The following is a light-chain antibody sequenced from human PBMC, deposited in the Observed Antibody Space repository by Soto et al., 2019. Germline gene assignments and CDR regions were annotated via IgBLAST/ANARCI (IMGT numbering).Light chain of an antibody. Sequence: QSVLTQPPSVSGAPGQRVTISCTGNSSNIGAGYDVHWYQQLPGTAPKLLIYGNICRTSGVPDRFSGSKSGTSASLAITGLQAEDEADYHCQSYDTSLSGVVFGGGTKLTVL. CDR3: QSYDTSLSGVV. V-gene: IGLV1-40*01. CDR1: SSNIGAGYD. CDR2: GNI. J-gene: IGLJ2*01.